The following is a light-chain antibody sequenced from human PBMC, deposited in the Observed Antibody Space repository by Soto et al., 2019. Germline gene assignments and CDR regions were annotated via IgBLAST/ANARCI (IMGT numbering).Light chain of an antibody. CDR3: LQLYYYPHT. J-gene: IGKJ2*01. V-gene: IGKV1-39*01. CDR2: CAS. Sequence: IQMTQSPSSLSASVGDGVTLTCRASHTIATYLNWCQQKPGRVPEVLIYCASRWHVGVPSMFTGSGEGTEVTLTIITLQPEDFAIYYFLQLYYYPHTFGQGTKLEVK. CDR1: HTIATY.